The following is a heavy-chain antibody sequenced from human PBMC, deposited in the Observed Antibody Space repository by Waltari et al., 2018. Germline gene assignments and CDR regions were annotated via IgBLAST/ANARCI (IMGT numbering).Heavy chain of an antibody. D-gene: IGHD3-22*01. CDR1: GGSLSSSSYY. J-gene: IGHJ4*02. CDR3: ARLFYYDSSGFDY. CDR2: IYYSGST. V-gene: IGHV4-39*01. Sequence: QLQLQESGPGLVKPSETLSLTCTVSGGSLSSSSYYWGWIRQPPGKGLEWIGSIYYSGSTYYNPSLKSRVTISVDTSKNQFSLKLSSVTAADTAVYYCARLFYYDSSGFDYWGQGTLVTVSS.